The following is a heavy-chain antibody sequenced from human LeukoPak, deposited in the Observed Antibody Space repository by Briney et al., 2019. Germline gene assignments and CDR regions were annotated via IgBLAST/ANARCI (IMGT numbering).Heavy chain of an antibody. CDR1: GFTVSSNY. CDR3: ARDREYSPTGFDY. Sequence: GGSLRLSCAASGFTVSSNYMSWVRQAPGQGLEWVSVIYSGGTTYYADSVKGRFTISRDNSKNTLYLQMNSLRAEDTAVYYCARDREYSPTGFDYWGQGTLVTVSS. J-gene: IGHJ4*02. D-gene: IGHD5-18*01. CDR2: IYSGGTT. V-gene: IGHV3-53*01.